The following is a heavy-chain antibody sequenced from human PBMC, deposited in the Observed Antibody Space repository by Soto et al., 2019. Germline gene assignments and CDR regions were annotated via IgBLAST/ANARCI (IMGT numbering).Heavy chain of an antibody. CDR3: AKDGKMRTKVWFPAGYGMDV. V-gene: IGHV3-23*01. D-gene: IGHD3-10*01. J-gene: IGHJ6*02. Sequence: SLRLSCAASGFTFSGYAMNWVRQAPGRGLQWISGISVSGDNTSYVESVRGRFTVYRDNSKNTLYLQMNNLRAEDTALYYCAKDGKMRTKVWFPAGYGMDVWGQGTTVTVSS. CDR2: ISVSGDNT. CDR1: GFTFSGYA.